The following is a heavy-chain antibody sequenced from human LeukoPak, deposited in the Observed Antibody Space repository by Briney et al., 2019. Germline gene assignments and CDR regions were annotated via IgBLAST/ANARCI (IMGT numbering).Heavy chain of an antibody. CDR1: GFTFSTYS. Sequence: PGGPLRLSCAASGFTFSTYSMNWVRQAPGTGLEWVSYISSSGSTIYYADSVKGRFTISRDNAKNSLYLQMNSLRAEDTAVYYCARDRGWETHFPPSHWGQGTLVTVSS. CDR3: ARDRGWETHFPPSH. D-gene: IGHD1-26*01. J-gene: IGHJ4*02. V-gene: IGHV3-48*04. CDR2: ISSSGSTI.